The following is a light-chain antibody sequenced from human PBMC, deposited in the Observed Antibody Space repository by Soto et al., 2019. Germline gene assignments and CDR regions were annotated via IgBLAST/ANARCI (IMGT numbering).Light chain of an antibody. V-gene: IGLV2-14*01. CDR1: SSDVGDYNY. J-gene: IGLJ3*02. CDR2: EVS. CDR3: CSYTSSSTWV. Sequence: QSVLTQPASVSGSPGQSITISCTGTSSDVGDYNYVSWYQHHPGKAPKLMIYEVSNRPSGVSNRFSGSKSDNTASLTISGLQAEDEADYYCCSYTSSSTWVFGEGTKSPS.